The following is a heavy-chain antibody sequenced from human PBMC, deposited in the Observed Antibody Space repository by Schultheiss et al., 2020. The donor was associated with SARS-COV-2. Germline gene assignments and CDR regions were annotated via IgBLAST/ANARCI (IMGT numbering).Heavy chain of an antibody. CDR3: ARYYDSSGPTPGGLDV. V-gene: IGHV3-53*01. CDR1: GITFSSQS. CDR2: FYSGGST. Sequence: GGSLRLSCAASGITFSSQSMNWVRQAPGKGLEWVSLFYSGGSTSYADSVKGRFTISRDNSKNTLYLQMNSLRAEDTAVYYCARYYDSSGPTPGGLDVWGQGTTVTVSS. J-gene: IGHJ6*02. D-gene: IGHD3-22*01.